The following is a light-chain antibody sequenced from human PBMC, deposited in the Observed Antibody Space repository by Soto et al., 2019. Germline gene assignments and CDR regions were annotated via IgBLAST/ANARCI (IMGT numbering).Light chain of an antibody. V-gene: IGLV3-21*04. J-gene: IGLJ2*01. Sequence: SYELTQPPSVSVAPGKTARITCGGNNIGSKSVHWYQQKPGQAPVLVIYYDSDRPSGIPERFSGSNSGNTATLTISRVEAGDEADYYCQVLDSSSDHVVFGGGTNVTVL. CDR3: QVLDSSSDHVV. CDR2: YDS. CDR1: NIGSKS.